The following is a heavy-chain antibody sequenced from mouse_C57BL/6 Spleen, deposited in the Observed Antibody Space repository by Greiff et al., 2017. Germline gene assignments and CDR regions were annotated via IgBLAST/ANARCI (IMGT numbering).Heavy chain of an antibody. J-gene: IGHJ4*01. CDR1: GYSFTGYY. CDR3: ARGLSAMDY. CDR2: INPSTGGT. Sequence: EVQLQESGPELVKPGASVKISCKASGYSFTGYYMNWVKQSPEKSLEWIGEINPSTGGTTYNQKFKAKATLTVDKSSSTAYMQLKSLTSEDSAVYYCARGLSAMDYWGQGTSVTVSS. V-gene: IGHV1-42*01. D-gene: IGHD3-2*02.